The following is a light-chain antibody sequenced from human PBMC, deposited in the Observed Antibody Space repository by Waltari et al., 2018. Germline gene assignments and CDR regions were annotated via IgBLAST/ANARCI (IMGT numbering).Light chain of an antibody. CDR2: AVS. CDR3: SSYTSSSTPNWV. V-gene: IGLV2-14*01. J-gene: IGLJ3*02. CDR1: SSDVGGYNY. Sequence: QSALTQPASVSGSPGQSITISCTGTSSDVGGYNYVSWYQQHPGKAPKLMIYAVSNRPSGVSNRFSGSKSGNTASLTISGLQAEDEADYYCSSYTSSSTPNWVFGGGTKLTVL.